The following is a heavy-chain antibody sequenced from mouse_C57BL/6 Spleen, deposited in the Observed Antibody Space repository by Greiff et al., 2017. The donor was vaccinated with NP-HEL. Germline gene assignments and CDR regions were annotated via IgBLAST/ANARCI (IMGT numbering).Heavy chain of an antibody. CDR1: GYTFTSYG. J-gene: IGHJ2*01. CDR3: ESSYSNAADYFYY. CDR2: IYPRSGNT. V-gene: IGHV1-81*01. D-gene: IGHD2-5*01. Sequence: VQLQQSGAELARPGASVKLSCKASGYTFTSYGISWVKQRTGQGLEWIGEIYPRSGNTYYNEKFKGKATLTADKSSSTAYMELRSLTSEDTAVYFCESSYSNAADYFYYWGQGTTLTVSS.